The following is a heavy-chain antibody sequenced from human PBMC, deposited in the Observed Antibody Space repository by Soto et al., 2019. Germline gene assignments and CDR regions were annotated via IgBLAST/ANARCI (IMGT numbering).Heavy chain of an antibody. J-gene: IGHJ3*02. CDR1: GGTFSSYA. D-gene: IGHD3-16*01. V-gene: IGHV1-69*01. CDR2: IIPIFGTA. Sequence: QVQLVQSGAEVKKPGSSVKVSCKASGGTFSSYAISWVRQAPGQGLERMGGIIPIFGTANYAQKFQGRVTIAADESTSTAYMELRSLRSEDTAVYYCAREVGRLRLSGAFDIWGQGTMVTVSS. CDR3: AREVGRLRLSGAFDI.